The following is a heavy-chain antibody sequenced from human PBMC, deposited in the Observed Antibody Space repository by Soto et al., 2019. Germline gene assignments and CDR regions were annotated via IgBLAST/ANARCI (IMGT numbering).Heavy chain of an antibody. J-gene: IGHJ3*02. V-gene: IGHV3-11*01. CDR3: AREGERGSGDSVDALDI. CDR1: GFFFSDYF. D-gene: IGHD1-1*01. Sequence: QVQLAESGGGLVKSGGSLTLSCSTSGFFFSDYFMSWIRQAPGKGLEWVSYISPGGEITHYADSVKGRFTISRDNTKNSLFLQMTSLRDDDTAVYYCAREGERGSGDSVDALDIWGQGTLVTVSS. CDR2: ISPGGEIT.